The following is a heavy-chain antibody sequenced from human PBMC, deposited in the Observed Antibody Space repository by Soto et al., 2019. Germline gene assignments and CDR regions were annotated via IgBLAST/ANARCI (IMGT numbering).Heavy chain of an antibody. D-gene: IGHD4-17*01. J-gene: IGHJ4*02. CDR2: IWYDGSNK. Sequence: PGGSLRLSCAASGIIFSSYGMHWVRQAPGKGLEWVAVIWYDGSNKYYADSVKGRFTISRDSSKNTLYPQMNSLRAEDTAVYYCARGLRNLDYWGQGTLVTVSS. CDR1: GIIFSSYG. CDR3: ARGLRNLDY. V-gene: IGHV3-33*08.